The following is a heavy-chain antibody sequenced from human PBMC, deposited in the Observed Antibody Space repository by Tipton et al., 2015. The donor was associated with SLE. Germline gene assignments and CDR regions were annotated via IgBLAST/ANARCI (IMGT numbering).Heavy chain of an antibody. D-gene: IGHD6-13*01. CDR2: ISGNADST. J-gene: IGHJ6*03. CDR3: ARVYSSNWYDYYYMDV. V-gene: IGHV3-23*01. Sequence: GSLRLSCTASGLTFNDYAMSWVRQSPGKGLEWVSTISGNADSTYYVASVKGRFTISRDNAKNSLYLQMNSLRAEDTAVYYCARVYSSNWYDYYYMDVWGKGTTVTVSS. CDR1: GLTFNDYA.